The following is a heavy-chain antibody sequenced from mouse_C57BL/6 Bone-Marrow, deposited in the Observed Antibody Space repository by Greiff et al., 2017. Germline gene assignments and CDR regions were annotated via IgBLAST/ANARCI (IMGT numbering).Heavy chain of an antibody. CDR2: IFPGSGST. CDR3: AREGVYYGSSYGHYYAMDY. Sequence: QVQLKQSGPELVKPGASVKISCKASGYTFTDYYINWVKQRPGQGLEWIGWIFPGSGSTYYNEKFKGKATLTVDKSSSTAYMLLSSLTSEDSAVYFCAREGVYYGSSYGHYYAMDYWGQGTSVTVSS. CDR1: GYTFTDYY. D-gene: IGHD1-1*01. J-gene: IGHJ4*01. V-gene: IGHV1-75*01.